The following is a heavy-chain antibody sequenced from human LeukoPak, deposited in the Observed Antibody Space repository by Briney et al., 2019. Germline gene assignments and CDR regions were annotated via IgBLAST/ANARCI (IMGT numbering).Heavy chain of an antibody. D-gene: IGHD4-23*01. CDR2: TYYRSKWYN. V-gene: IGHV6-1*01. J-gene: IGHJ1*01. CDR3: ARAHYDYGGNSGDFQH. Sequence: PSQTLSLTCVISGDSVSSNSAAWSWIRQSPSRGLEWLGRTYYRSKWYNDYAVSVKSRITINPDTSKNQFSLQLNSVTPEDTAVYYCARAHYDYGGNSGDFQHWGQGTLVTVSS. CDR1: GDSVSSNSAA.